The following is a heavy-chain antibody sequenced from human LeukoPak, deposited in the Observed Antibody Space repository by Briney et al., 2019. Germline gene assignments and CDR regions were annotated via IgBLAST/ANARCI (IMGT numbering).Heavy chain of an antibody. CDR2: IGNSGGST. CDR3: AKATGYLL. Sequence: PGGSLRLSCAASGFTFSNYAMSWLRQAPGKGLEWVSTIGNSGGSTYYADSVKGRFTIARDDPENTLFLKMNSLRAEDTAVYYCAKATGYLLWGQGTLVTVSS. J-gene: IGHJ4*02. D-gene: IGHD1-14*01. CDR1: GFTFSNYA. V-gene: IGHV3-23*01.